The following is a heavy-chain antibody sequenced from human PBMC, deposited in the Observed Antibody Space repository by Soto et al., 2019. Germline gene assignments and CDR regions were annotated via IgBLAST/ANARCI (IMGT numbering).Heavy chain of an antibody. Sequence: SETLSLTCSVSGGSMTTYHWSWIRQLAGKGLEWIGRIYASGSTSYNPSLKSRVTMSIDTSKNQFSLKLRSMTAADTAMYYCARALADGSGYTDHWGQGTLVTVSS. CDR1: GGSMTTYH. V-gene: IGHV4-4*07. CDR3: ARALADGSGYTDH. CDR2: IYASGST. D-gene: IGHD2-15*01. J-gene: IGHJ4*02.